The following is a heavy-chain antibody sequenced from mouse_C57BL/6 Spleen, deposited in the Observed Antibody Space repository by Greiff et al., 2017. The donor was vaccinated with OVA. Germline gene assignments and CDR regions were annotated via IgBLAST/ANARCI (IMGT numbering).Heavy chain of an antibody. CDR3: ARDSYFDY. CDR2: ISSGGSYT. J-gene: IGHJ2*01. CDR1: GFTFSSYG. Sequence: EVNLVESGGDLVKPGGSLKLSCAASGFTFSSYGMSWVRQTPDKRLEWVATISSGGSYTYYPDSVKGRFTISRDNAKNTLYLQMSSLKSEDTAMYYCARDSYFDYWGQGTTLTVSS. V-gene: IGHV5-6*01.